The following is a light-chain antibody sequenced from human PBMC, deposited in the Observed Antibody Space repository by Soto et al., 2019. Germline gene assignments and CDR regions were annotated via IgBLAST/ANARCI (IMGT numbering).Light chain of an antibody. V-gene: IGKV3-11*01. CDR3: QQRSNWPLT. CDR1: QGIGSW. J-gene: IGKJ4*01. CDR2: DAS. Sequence: TQSPSSVSASVGDRVTITCRASQGIGSWLAWYQQKPGQAPRLLIYDASNRATGIPARFSGSGSGTDFTLTISSLEPEDFAVYYCQQRSNWPLTFGGGTKVDIK.